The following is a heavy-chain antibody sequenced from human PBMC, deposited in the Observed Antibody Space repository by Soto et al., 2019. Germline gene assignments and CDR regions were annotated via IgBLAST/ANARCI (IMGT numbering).Heavy chain of an antibody. CDR3: AKEYDISGYYYAANFDY. D-gene: IGHD3-22*01. CDR2: ISGSGAST. V-gene: IGHV3-23*01. CDR1: GFTFSSYA. Sequence: EVQLLESGGGLVQPGGSLRLSCAASGFTFSSYAMNWVRQAPGKGLEWVSVISGSGASTYYADSVKGRFTISRDNSKNTLQRQMNSMRAEDTAVYYCAKEYDISGYYYAANFDYWGQGTLVAVSS. J-gene: IGHJ4*02.